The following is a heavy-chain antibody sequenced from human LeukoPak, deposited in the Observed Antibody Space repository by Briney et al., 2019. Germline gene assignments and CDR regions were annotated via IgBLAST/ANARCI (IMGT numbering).Heavy chain of an antibody. D-gene: IGHD3-10*01. V-gene: IGHV3-23*01. Sequence: PGGSLRLSCAASGFTFSDYYMSWIRQAPGKGLEWVSSIDYDGGSGHYADSVKGRFTISRDNSNNTLFLHLNSLRGEDTAVYYCAKAHVPTMIRGVVSSDWGQGTLVTVSS. J-gene: IGHJ4*02. CDR3: AKAHVPTMIRGVVSSD. CDR2: IDYDGGSG. CDR1: GFTFSDYY.